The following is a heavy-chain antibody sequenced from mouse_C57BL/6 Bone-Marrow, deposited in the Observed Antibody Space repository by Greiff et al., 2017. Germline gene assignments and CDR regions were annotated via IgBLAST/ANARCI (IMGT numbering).Heavy chain of an antibody. Sequence: EVQLQQSGAELVRPGASVKLSCTASGFNIKDDYMHWVKQRPEQGLEWIGWIDPENGDTEYASKVQGKATITADTSSNTAYLQLSSLTSEDTAVYYCTTIGAFAYWGQGTLVTVAA. V-gene: IGHV14-4*01. CDR2: IDPENGDT. CDR1: GFNIKDDY. CDR3: TTIGAFAY. J-gene: IGHJ3*01.